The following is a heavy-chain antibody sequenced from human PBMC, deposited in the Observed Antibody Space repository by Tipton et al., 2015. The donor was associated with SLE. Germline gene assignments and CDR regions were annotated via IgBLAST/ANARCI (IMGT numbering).Heavy chain of an antibody. CDR3: ARRLWAFDI. CDR2: IYYSGST. Sequence: TLSLTCTVSGGSISSYYWSWIRQPPGKGLEWIGYIYYSGSTNYNPSLKSRATISVDTSKNQFSLKLSSVTAADTAVYYCARRLWAFDIWGQGTMVPVSS. CDR1: GGSISSYY. J-gene: IGHJ3*02. V-gene: IGHV4-59*08. D-gene: IGHD2-21*01.